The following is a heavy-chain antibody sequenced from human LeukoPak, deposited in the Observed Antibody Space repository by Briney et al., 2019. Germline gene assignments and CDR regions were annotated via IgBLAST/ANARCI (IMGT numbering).Heavy chain of an antibody. CDR1: GYTFTSYG. CDR3: ARESTTGTAFDY. CDR2: INAYNGNT. D-gene: IGHD1-1*01. V-gene: IGHV1-18*01. J-gene: IGHJ4*02. Sequence: ASVKVSCKASGYTFTSYGISWVRQAPGQGLEWMRWINAYNGNTNYAQKLQGRVTMTTDTSTSTAYMELRSLRSDDTAVYYCARESTTGTAFDYWGQGTLVTVSS.